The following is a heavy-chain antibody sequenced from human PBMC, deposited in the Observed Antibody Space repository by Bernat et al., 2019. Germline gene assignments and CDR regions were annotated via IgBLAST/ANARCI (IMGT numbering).Heavy chain of an antibody. Sequence: QLQLQESGPGLVKPSETLSLTCTVSGGSISTGSYYWGWIRQPPGKGLEWIGSIYYSGSTYYNPSLKSRVTISVDTSKKQFSLHRNSVTAADTAVYSCARLGSSSDAFDIWGQGTMVTVSS. V-gene: IGHV4-39*01. D-gene: IGHD6-6*01. CDR2: IYYSGST. CDR3: ARLGSSSDAFDI. CDR1: GGSISTGSYY. J-gene: IGHJ3*02.